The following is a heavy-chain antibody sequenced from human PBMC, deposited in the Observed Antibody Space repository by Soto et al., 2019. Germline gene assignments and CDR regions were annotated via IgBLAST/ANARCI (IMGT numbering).Heavy chain of an antibody. J-gene: IGHJ4*02. CDR2: IRTRSKKFAT. CDR1: GFNFSGSA. Sequence: EVQLVESGGGLVQPGDSLKLSCAGLGFNFSGSALHWVRQPSGTALEWVGRIRTRSKKFATSYATSVRGRLSLSRDDSKNTAFLQMDRLRDDDTGGYFCTGRGGDSLQDSGGQGTLVTVYS. CDR3: TGRGGDSLQDS. V-gene: IGHV3-73*01. D-gene: IGHD4-17*01.